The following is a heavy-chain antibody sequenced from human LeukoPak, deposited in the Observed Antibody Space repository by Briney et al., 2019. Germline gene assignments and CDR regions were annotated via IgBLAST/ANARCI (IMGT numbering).Heavy chain of an antibody. J-gene: IGHJ4*02. CDR3: ARDDSSGDYYDNFDY. D-gene: IGHD3-22*01. CDR2: IWHDGSRK. V-gene: IGHV3-33*01. Sequence: GGSLRLSCVPSGFPFSIYGMHWVRKAPGKGLEGVAQIWHDGSRKHYADSVKGRFTISRDNSKNTLYLQMDSLRGEDTAVYYCARDDSSGDYYDNFDYWGQGTLVTVSS. CDR1: GFPFSIYG.